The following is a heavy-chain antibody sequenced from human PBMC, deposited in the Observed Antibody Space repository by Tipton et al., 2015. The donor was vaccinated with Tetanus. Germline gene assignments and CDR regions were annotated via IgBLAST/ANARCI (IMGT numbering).Heavy chain of an antibody. CDR3: VRGRGLGAYSFVFEY. V-gene: IGHV4-30-2*01. CDR1: GGLITTGGYS. J-gene: IGHJ4*02. D-gene: IGHD5-18*01. Sequence: TLSLTCTVSGGLITTGGYSWGWIRQPPGQGLEWIGYIYQTDSTYYSPSLRSRLTISINRSKNQFSLKLTSVTAADTAVYYCVRGRGLGAYSFVFEYWGRGTPGSVAS. CDR2: IYQTDST.